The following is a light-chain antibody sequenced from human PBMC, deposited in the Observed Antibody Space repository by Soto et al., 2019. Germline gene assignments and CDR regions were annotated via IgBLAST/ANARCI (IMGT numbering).Light chain of an antibody. CDR1: QSVNKW. J-gene: IGKJ1*01. CDR2: GAS. Sequence: DIQMTQSPSTLSASVGDRVTITCRASQSVNKWLAWYQQKPGKAPNLLIYGASTLQSGVPSRFGGSGSGTEFTLTISSLQPDDFATYYCQQDYDYPRTFGQGTKVDIK. V-gene: IGKV1-5*01. CDR3: QQDYDYPRT.